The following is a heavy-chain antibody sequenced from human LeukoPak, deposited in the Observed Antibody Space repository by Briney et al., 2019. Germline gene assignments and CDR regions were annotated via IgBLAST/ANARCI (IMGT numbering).Heavy chain of an antibody. CDR1: GISVYGYS. V-gene: IGHV3-9*01. J-gene: IGHJ4*02. Sequence: GGAPTLFCAAPGISVYGYSVYWGRQRPRKGLEWVSGISWNSGSIGYADSVKGRFTISRDNAKNSLYLQMNSLRAEDTALYYCAKDTLDWGQGTLVTVSS. CDR3: AKDTLD. CDR2: ISWNSGSI.